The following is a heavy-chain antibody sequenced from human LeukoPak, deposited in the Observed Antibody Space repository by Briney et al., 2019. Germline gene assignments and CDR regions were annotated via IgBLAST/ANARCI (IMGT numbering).Heavy chain of an antibody. D-gene: IGHD3-22*01. CDR3: AREVRGYKVAKFDY. V-gene: IGHV3-7*01. J-gene: IGHJ4*02. CDR1: GFTFSSYW. CDR2: IKQDGSEK. Sequence: GGSLRLSCAASGFTFSSYWMSWVRQAPGKGLEWVANIKQDGSEKCYVDSVKGRFTISRDNAKNSLYPQMNSLRAEDTAVYYCAREVRGYKVAKFDYWGQGTLVTVSS.